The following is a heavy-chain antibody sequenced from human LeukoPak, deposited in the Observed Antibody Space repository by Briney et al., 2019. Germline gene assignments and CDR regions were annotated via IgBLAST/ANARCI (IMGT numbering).Heavy chain of an antibody. Sequence: GGSLRLSCTVSGFTLSSYEMSWIRQAPGRGLEWVSSIDYSGGSSYYADSVKGRFTISRDDSKNTLYLQMNSLRAEDTAVYYCAKVASSGWYTEYYYYYMDVWGKGTTVTISS. CDR2: IDYSGGSS. V-gene: IGHV3-23*01. CDR3: AKVASSGWYTEYYYYYMDV. J-gene: IGHJ6*03. CDR1: GFTLSSYE. D-gene: IGHD6-19*01.